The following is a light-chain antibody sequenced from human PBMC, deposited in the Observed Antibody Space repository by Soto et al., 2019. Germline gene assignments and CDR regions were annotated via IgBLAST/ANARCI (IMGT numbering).Light chain of an antibody. J-gene: IGKJ4*01. Sequence: DIVMTQSPDSLAVSLGERATINCKSSQSVSYSSDKRSCLAWYQQKPGQPPKLLIYWASTRESGVPDRFSGSGSGTDFTLTISSLQAEDVAVYYCQQYYSSPLTFGGGTKVEIK. CDR3: QQYYSSPLT. CDR2: WAS. V-gene: IGKV4-1*01. CDR1: QSVSYSSDKRSC.